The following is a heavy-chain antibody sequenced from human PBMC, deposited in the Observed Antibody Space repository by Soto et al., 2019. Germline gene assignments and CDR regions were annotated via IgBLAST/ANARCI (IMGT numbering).Heavy chain of an antibody. Sequence: GASVKVSCKASGYTFTSYAMHWVRQAPGQRLEWMGWINAGNGNTKYSQKFQGRVTITRDTSASTAYMELSSLRSEDTAVYYCARDRGPYYYDSSGYFGYWGQGTLVTVSS. J-gene: IGHJ4*02. V-gene: IGHV1-3*01. CDR2: INAGNGNT. CDR1: GYTFTSYA. CDR3: ARDRGPYYYDSSGYFGY. D-gene: IGHD3-22*01.